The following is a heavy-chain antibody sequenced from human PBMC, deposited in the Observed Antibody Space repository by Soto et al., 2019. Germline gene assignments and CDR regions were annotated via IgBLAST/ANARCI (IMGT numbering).Heavy chain of an antibody. J-gene: IGHJ5*02. CDR3: AKGDNLGPKTGYAFDP. Sequence: SQTLSLTCATSGDSVSSNTASWNWIRQSPSRGLEWLGRTYFRSKWYNDYAVSVKSRIIIXXXXXXXXXXXXXXSVTPEDTAVYFCAKGDNLGPKTGYAFDPWGQGIMVTVSS. D-gene: IGHD5-12*01. CDR1: GDSVSSNTAS. V-gene: IGHV6-1*01. CDR2: TYFRSKWYN.